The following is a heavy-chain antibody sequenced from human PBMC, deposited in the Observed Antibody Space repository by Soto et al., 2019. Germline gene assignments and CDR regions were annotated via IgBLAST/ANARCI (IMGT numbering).Heavy chain of an antibody. CDR2: ISSSSTYI. CDR1: GFTFSSHS. CDR3: AIYYYDSSGYPRLDV. J-gene: IGHJ6*02. V-gene: IGHV3-21*04. D-gene: IGHD3-22*01. Sequence: PGGSLRLSCAASGFTFSSHSMNWVRQAPGKGLEWVSSISSSSTYIYYADSVQGRFTISRDNANDSLYLQMNSLRAEDTAVYYCAIYYYDSSGYPRLDVWGQGTTVTVS.